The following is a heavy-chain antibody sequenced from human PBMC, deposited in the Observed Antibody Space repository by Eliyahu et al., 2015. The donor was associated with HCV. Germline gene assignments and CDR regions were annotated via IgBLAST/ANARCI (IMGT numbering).Heavy chain of an antibody. D-gene: IGHD3-22*01. J-gene: IGHJ4*02. CDR3: ARASGYYDSSGYSYYFDY. CDR2: IXTAGDT. Sequence: EVQLVESGGGLVQPGGSLRLSCAAXGFTXSXXXMHWVRQATGKGLEXVSAIXTAGDTYYPGSVKGRFTISRENAKNSLYLQMNSLRAGDTAVYYCARASGYYDSSGYSYYFDYWGQGTLVTVSS. CDR1: GFTXSXXX. V-gene: IGHV3-13*01.